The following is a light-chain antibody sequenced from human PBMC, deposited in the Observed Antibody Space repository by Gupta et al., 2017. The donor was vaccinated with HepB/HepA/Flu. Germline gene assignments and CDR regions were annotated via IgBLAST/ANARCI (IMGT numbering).Light chain of an antibody. V-gene: IGKV3-15*01. CDR3: QQYNNWHPIT. Sequence: EIVMTQSPATLSVSPGERATLSCRASQSVSSNLAWYQQKPGQAPRLLIYGASTRDTGIPARFSGSGYGTEFTLTISSRQSEDFAVYYCQQYNNWHPITFGQGTRVEIK. J-gene: IGKJ5*01. CDR2: GAS. CDR1: QSVSSN.